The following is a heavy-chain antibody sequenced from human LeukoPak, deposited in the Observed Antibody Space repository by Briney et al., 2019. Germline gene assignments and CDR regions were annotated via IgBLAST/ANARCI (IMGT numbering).Heavy chain of an antibody. V-gene: IGHV3-30-3*01. CDR3: ARDFDY. J-gene: IGHJ4*02. CDR2: ISYDGSKK. CDR1: GFTFSSYA. Sequence: GRSLRLSCAASGFTFSSYAMHWVRQAPGKGLEWVAVISYDGSKKYYADSVKGRFTIFRDNSKKTLYLQMNSLRTEDTAVYYCARDFDYWGQGTLVTVSS.